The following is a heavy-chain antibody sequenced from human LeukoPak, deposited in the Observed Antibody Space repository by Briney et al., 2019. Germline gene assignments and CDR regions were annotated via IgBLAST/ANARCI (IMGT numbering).Heavy chain of an antibody. CDR2: ISSSSSYI. J-gene: IGHJ3*02. CDR3: ARADSSGYYLVGGFDI. D-gene: IGHD3-22*01. V-gene: IGHV3-21*01. CDR1: GFTFSSYS. Sequence: GGSLRLSCAASGFTFSSYSMNWVRQAPGKGLEWVSSISSSSSYIYFADSVKGRFTVSRDNAKNSLNLQMNSLRAEDTAVYYCARADSSGYYLVGGFDIWGQETMVTVSS.